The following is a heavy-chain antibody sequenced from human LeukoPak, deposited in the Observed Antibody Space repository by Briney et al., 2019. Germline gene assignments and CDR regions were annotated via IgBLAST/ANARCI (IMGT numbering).Heavy chain of an antibody. D-gene: IGHD5-12*01. V-gene: IGHV3-21*01. J-gene: IGHJ4*02. CDR2: ISSSSSYI. CDR1: GFTFSSYS. CDR3: ARYPGGGGYDYFDY. Sequence: GGSLRLSCAASGFTFSSYSMNWVRQAPGKGLEWVSSISSSSSYIYYADSVKGRFTISRDNAKNSLYLQMNSLRAEDTAVYYCARYPGGGGYDYFDYWGQGTLVTVSS.